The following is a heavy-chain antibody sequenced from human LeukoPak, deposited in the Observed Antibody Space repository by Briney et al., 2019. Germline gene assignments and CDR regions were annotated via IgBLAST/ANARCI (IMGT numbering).Heavy chain of an antibody. D-gene: IGHD3-22*01. J-gene: IGHJ5*02. CDR3: AKSVTYYYDDIAT. CDR2: ISGSGGRT. Sequence: GSLRLSCAASGFTFSSYAMSWVRQAPGKGLEWVSAISGSGGRTYYADSVKGRFTISRDKSKNTLYLQMNSLRAEDTAVYYCAKSVTYYYDDIATWGQGTLVTVSS. V-gene: IGHV3-23*01. CDR1: GFTFSSYA.